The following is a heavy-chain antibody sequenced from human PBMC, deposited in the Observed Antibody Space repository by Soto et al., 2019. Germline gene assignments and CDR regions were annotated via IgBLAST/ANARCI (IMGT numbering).Heavy chain of an antibody. J-gene: IGHJ6*02. Sequence: ASVEGSCKASGYIFTDYAMHWVRQAPGQRLEWMGWINVGNGNTKYSQNFQARVTITRDTSASTAYMDLSSLRSEDTAVYYCARGAGYCGGDCWNDYYYAMDVWGQGTTVTVSS. D-gene: IGHD2-21*02. CDR3: ARGAGYCGGDCWNDYYYAMDV. CDR1: GYIFTDYA. CDR2: INVGNGNT. V-gene: IGHV1-3*01.